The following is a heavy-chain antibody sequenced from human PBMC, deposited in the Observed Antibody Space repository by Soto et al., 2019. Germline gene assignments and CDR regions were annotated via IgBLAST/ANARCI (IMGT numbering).Heavy chain of an antibody. CDR1: GGTFNSFG. J-gene: IGHJ4*02. D-gene: IGHD7-27*01. Sequence: QVHVVQSGAEVKKPGSSVKVPCKAYGGTFNSFGIKWVRQAPGPGLEWVGGIIPVFGTINYAQKLRVRVTITADASTSTSYMELSSLRSDDTAVYYCAIENWGPGGHYFDYWGQGTLVTVSS. CDR2: IIPVFGTI. V-gene: IGHV1-69*01. CDR3: AIENWGPGGHYFDY.